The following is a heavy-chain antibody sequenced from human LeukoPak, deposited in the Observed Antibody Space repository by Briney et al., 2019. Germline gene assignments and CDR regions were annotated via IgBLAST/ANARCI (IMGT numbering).Heavy chain of an antibody. CDR2: IYPGDSDT. Sequence: GESLKISRKGSGYSFTSYWIGWVRQMPGKGLEWMGIIYPGDSDTRYSPSFQGQVTISADKSIRTAYLQWSSLKASDTAMYYCARLRATVVTPYYFDYWGQGTLVTVSS. CDR3: ARLRATVVTPYYFDY. CDR1: GYSFTSYW. V-gene: IGHV5-51*01. J-gene: IGHJ4*02. D-gene: IGHD4-23*01.